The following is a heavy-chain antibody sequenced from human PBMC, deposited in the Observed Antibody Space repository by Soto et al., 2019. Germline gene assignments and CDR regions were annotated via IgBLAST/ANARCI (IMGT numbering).Heavy chain of an antibody. CDR1: GGSISSGGYY. CDR3: ARAGISSRGSRFDP. CDR2: IYYSGST. V-gene: IGHV4-31*03. D-gene: IGHD6-13*01. Sequence: QVQLQESGPGLVKPSQTLSLTCTVSGGSISSGGYYWSWIRQHPGKGLEWIEYIYYSGSTYYNPSIKIRVTISVDTSKNQYSLQLSSGTAEETAAYYVARAGISSRGSRFDPRGAGTLVTVPS. J-gene: IGHJ5*02.